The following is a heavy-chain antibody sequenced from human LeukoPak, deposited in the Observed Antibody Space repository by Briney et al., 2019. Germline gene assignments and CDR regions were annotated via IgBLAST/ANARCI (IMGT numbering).Heavy chain of an antibody. CDR2: IKQDGSEK. D-gene: IGHD2-21*02. J-gene: IGHJ5*02. CDR1: GFTFSSYW. CDR3: ARDMPPGVVVVTTPGWFDP. Sequence: GGSLRLSCAASGFTFSSYWMSWVRQAPGKGLEWVANIKQDGSEKYYVDSVKGRFTISRDNAKNSLYLQMNSLRAEDTAVYYCARDMPPGVVVVTTPGWFDPWGQGTLVTVSS. V-gene: IGHV3-7*01.